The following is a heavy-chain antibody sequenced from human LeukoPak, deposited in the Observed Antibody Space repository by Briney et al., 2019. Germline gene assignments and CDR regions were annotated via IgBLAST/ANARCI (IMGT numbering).Heavy chain of an antibody. CDR2: IYYSGST. J-gene: IGHJ4*02. Sequence: PSETLSLTCTVSGGSISSGGYYWSWIRQPPGKGLEWIGYIYYSGSTNYNPSLKSRVTISVDTSKNQFSLKLSSVTAADTAVYYCARGRDDFWSGYPSPYYFDYWGQGTLVTVSS. CDR1: GGSISSGGYY. D-gene: IGHD3-3*01. CDR3: ARGRDDFWSGYPSPYYFDY. V-gene: IGHV4-61*08.